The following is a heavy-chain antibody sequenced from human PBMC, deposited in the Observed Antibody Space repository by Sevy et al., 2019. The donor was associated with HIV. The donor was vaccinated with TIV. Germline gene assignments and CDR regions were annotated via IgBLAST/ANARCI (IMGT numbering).Heavy chain of an antibody. V-gene: IGHV4-59*08. J-gene: IGHJ4*02. Sequence: LLQASETLSLTCTVSGGCITSLYWNWIRQPPGKGLEWIANFYYNGHINYNPSLKSRVTLSPDTSKNQFSLRLSSVTAADTAMYYCAGENAWGRGYSWGQGTLVTVSS. CDR1: GGCITSLY. CDR2: FYYNGHI. D-gene: IGHD1-26*01. CDR3: AGENAWGRGYS.